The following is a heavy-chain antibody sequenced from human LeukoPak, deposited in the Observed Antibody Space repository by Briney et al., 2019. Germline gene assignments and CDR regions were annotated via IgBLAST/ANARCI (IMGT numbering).Heavy chain of an antibody. Sequence: PGGSLRLPCEFSGIIFSTYAMNWVRQAPGKGLEWISYISGSSSASTSIIHYADSVKGRFTISRDNAKNSLHLQMDSLSAEDTAVYYCARDFWSGYYTEDWGQGALVIVSS. CDR3: ARDFWSGYYTED. V-gene: IGHV3-48*04. CDR2: ISGSSSASTSII. J-gene: IGHJ4*02. CDR1: GIIFSTYA. D-gene: IGHD3-3*01.